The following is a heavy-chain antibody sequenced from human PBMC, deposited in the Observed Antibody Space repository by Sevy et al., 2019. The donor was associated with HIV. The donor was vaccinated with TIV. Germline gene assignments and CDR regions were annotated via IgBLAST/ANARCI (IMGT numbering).Heavy chain of an antibody. CDR3: ARPRGGYSFDY. J-gene: IGHJ4*02. V-gene: IGHV4-39*01. CDR2: IYYSGST. CDR1: GGSISSSSYY. Sequence: SETLSLTCTVSGGSISSSSYYWGWIRQPPGKGLEWIGSIYYSGSTYYNPSLKSRVTISVDTSKNQFSLKLSSVTAADMAVYYCARPRGGYSFDYWGQGTLVTVSS. D-gene: IGHD3-22*01.